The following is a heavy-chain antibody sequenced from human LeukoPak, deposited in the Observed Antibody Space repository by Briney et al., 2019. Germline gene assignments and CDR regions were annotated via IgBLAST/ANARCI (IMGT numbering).Heavy chain of an antibody. CDR2: ISGSGGST. Sequence: GGSLRLPCAASGFTFSSYAMSWVRQAPGKGLEWVSAISGSGGSTYYADSVKGRFTISRDNSKNTLYLQMNSLRAEDTAVYYCAHGGNSPFDYWGQGTLVTVSS. CDR1: GFTFSSYA. J-gene: IGHJ4*02. V-gene: IGHV3-23*01. D-gene: IGHD4-23*01. CDR3: AHGGNSPFDY.